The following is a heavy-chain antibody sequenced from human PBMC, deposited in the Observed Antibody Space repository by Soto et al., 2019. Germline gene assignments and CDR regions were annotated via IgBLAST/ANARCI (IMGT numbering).Heavy chain of an antibody. V-gene: IGHV1-69*12. D-gene: IGHD1-1*01. Sequence: QVQLEQSGAEVKKPGSSVKVSCKASGGTFRNSAISWVRQAPGQGLEWMGGIMPIFPTPDYAQKFQGRVTLTADESPSTAYMELSGLRSDDTAVYFCARDNDRPQLGGNYYYILDVWGHGTTVTVSS. CDR2: IMPIFPTP. CDR3: ARDNDRPQLGGNYYYILDV. CDR1: GGTFRNSA. J-gene: IGHJ6*02.